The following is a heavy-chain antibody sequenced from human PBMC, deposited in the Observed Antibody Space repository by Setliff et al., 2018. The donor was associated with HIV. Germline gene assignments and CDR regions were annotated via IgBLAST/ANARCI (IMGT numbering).Heavy chain of an antibody. Sequence: SGPTLVNPTQTLTLTCTFSGFSLSTSGMCVTWIRQPPGRALEWLARIDWDDDKYYSTSLKTRLTISRDTSKNQVVLTMTNVDPVDTATYYCAQLLLPLGAYNYETWGQGMLVTVSS. CDR2: IDWDDDK. J-gene: IGHJ5*02. V-gene: IGHV2-70*12. CDR1: GFSLSTSGMC. CDR3: AQLLLPLGAYNYET. D-gene: IGHD1-1*01.